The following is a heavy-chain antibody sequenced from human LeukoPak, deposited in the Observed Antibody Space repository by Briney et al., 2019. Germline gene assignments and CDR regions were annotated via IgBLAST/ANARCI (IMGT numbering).Heavy chain of an antibody. CDR2: ISSSSGYI. D-gene: IGHD6-13*01. CDR3: ARRIAAAGTIWVDV. CDR1: GFTFSSYS. Sequence: GGSLRLSCAASGFTFSSYSMNWVRQAPGKGLEWVSSISSSSGYIYYADSVKGRFTISRDNAKNSLYLQMNSLRAEDTAVYYCARRIAAAGTIWVDVWGKGTTVTVSS. V-gene: IGHV3-21*01. J-gene: IGHJ6*04.